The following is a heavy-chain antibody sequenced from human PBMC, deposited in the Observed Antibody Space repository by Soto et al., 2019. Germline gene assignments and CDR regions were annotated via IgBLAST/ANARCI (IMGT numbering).Heavy chain of an antibody. CDR3: ARDRCSSTSCYTYYYYGMDV. D-gene: IGHD2-2*01. CDR1: GFTFSSYS. J-gene: IGHJ6*02. Sequence: GGSLILSCAASGFTFSSYSMNWVRQAPGRGLEWVSYISSSSSTIYYADSVKGRFTISRDNAKNSLYLQMNSLRDEDTAVYYCARDRCSSTSCYTYYYYGMDVWGQGTTVTVSS. V-gene: IGHV3-48*02. CDR2: ISSSSSTI.